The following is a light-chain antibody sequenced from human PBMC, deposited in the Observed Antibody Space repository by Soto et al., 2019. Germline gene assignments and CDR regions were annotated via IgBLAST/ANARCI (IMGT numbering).Light chain of an antibody. Sequence: QSALTQPASVSGSPGQSITISCTGTSSDVGGYNYVSWYQQHPDKAPKLMIYVVSNRPSGVSNRFSGSKSGNTSSLTLSGLQAEDGADYYCSSYTSSDTPYAVGTGTKVTVL. CDR3: SSYTSSDTPYA. CDR1: SSDVGGYNY. CDR2: VVS. J-gene: IGLJ1*01. V-gene: IGLV2-14*01.